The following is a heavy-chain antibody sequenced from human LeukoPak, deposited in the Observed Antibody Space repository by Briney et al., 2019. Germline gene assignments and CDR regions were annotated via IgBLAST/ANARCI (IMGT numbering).Heavy chain of an antibody. D-gene: IGHD2-21*02. CDR1: GFTVSSNY. CDR2: IYSGGST. J-gene: IGHJ4*02. CDR3: ARVGHIVVVTGEYYFDY. V-gene: IGHV3-66*01. Sequence: PGGSLRLSCAASGFTVSSNYMSWVRQAPGKGLEWVSVIYSGGSTYYADSEKGRFTISRDNSKNTLYLQMNSLRAEDTAVYYCARVGHIVVVTGEYYFDYWGQGTLVTVSS.